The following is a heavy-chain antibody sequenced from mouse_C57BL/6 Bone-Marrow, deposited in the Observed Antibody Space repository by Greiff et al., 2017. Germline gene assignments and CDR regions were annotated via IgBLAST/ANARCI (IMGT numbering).Heavy chain of an antibody. V-gene: IGHV1-59*01. J-gene: IGHJ3*01. CDR1: GYTFTSYW. CDR2: IDPSVSYT. D-gene: IGHD3-2*02. CDR3: AAQATFAY. Sequence: QVQLQQPGAELVRPGTSVKLSCKASGYTFTSYWLHWVKQRPGQGLEWIGVIDPSVSYTNYNQRFKGKATLTVVTSSSTAYMQLSSLTSEDSAVYYCAAQATFAYWGQGTLVTVSA.